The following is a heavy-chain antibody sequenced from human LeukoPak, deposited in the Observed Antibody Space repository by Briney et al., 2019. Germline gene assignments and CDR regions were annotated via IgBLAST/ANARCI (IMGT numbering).Heavy chain of an antibody. CDR3: AELGITMIGGV. D-gene: IGHD3-10*02. Sequence: PGGSLRLSCAASGFTFSSYAMSWVRQAPGKGLEWVSYITSSSSIIYYADSVKGRFTISRDNAKNSLYLQMNSLRAEDTAVYYCAELGITMIGGVWGKGTTVTISS. CDR1: GFTFSSYA. V-gene: IGHV3-48*04. J-gene: IGHJ6*04. CDR2: ITSSSSII.